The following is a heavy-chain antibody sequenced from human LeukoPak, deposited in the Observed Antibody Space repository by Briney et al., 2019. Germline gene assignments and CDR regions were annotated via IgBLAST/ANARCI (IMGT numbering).Heavy chain of an antibody. Sequence: GGSLRLSCAASGFTFSSCAVSWVRQAPGKGLEWVSAISGSGGSTYYADSVKGRFTISRDNSKNTLYLQMNSLRAEDTAVYYCAKTTGTTSGFDYWGQGTLVTVSS. CDR3: AKTTGTTSGFDY. V-gene: IGHV3-23*01. CDR2: ISGSGGST. CDR1: GFTFSSCA. D-gene: IGHD1-7*01. J-gene: IGHJ4*02.